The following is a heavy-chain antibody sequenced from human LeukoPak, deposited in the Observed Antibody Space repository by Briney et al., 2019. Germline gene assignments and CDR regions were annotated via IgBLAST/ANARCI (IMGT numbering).Heavy chain of an antibody. CDR1: GSISGYY. V-gene: IGHV4-4*09. D-gene: IGHD2-2*01. CDR2: IYTSGST. J-gene: IGHJ3*02. CDR3: ARQKCTSTSCLAKNAFDI. Sequence: SETLSLTCTVSGSISGYYWSWIRQPPGKGLEWIGYIYTSGSTNYNPSLESRVTISVDTSKNQFSLDLSSVTAADTAVYYCARQKCTSTSCLAKNAFDIWGQGTMVTVSS.